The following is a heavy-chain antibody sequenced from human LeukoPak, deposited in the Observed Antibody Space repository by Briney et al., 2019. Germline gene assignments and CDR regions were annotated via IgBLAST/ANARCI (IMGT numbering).Heavy chain of an antibody. Sequence: NPSETLSLTCTVSGGSISSGGYYWSWIRQPPGKGLEWIGYIYHSGSTYYNPSLKSRVTISADRSKNQFSLKLSSVTAADTAVYYCARDPGDGYKSGAFDIWGQGTMVTVSS. V-gene: IGHV4-30-2*01. D-gene: IGHD5-24*01. J-gene: IGHJ3*02. CDR3: ARDPGDGYKSGAFDI. CDR2: IYHSGST. CDR1: GGSISSGGYY.